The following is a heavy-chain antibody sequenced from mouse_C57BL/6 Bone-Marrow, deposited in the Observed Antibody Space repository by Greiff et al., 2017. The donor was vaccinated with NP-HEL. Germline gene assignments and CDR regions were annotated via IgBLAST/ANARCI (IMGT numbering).Heavy chain of an antibody. Sequence: EVQVVESGGGLVKPGGSLKLSCAASGFTFSSYTMSWVRQTPEKRLEWVATISGGGGNTYYPDSVKGRFTISRDNAKNTLYLQMSSLRSEDTALYYCARLYYYGSSYQGYYFDYWGQGTTLTVSS. CDR3: ARLYYYGSSYQGYYFDY. J-gene: IGHJ2*01. CDR1: GFTFSSYT. V-gene: IGHV5-9*01. CDR2: ISGGGGNT. D-gene: IGHD1-1*01.